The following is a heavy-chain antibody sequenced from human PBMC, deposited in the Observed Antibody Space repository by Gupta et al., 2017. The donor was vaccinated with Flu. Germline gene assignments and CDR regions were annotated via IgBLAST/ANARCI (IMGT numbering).Heavy chain of an antibody. J-gene: IGHJ5*02. CDR1: GVSISTNNW. Sequence: QVQLQESGPGLVKPSETLSLTCAVSGVSISTNNWWSWVRQPPGKGLEWIGEIYHSGNTNYNPSLKSRVTMSVDKSNNQFSLKLNSVTAADTAVYYCARDHYGSGSYCDSWGQGTLVTVSS. CDR3: ARDHYGSGSYCDS. V-gene: IGHV4-4*02. CDR2: IYHSGNT. D-gene: IGHD3-10*01.